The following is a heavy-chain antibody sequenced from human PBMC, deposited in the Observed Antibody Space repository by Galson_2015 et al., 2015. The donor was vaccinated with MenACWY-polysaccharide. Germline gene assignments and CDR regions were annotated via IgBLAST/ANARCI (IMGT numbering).Heavy chain of an antibody. CDR3: AKDQGWIKLLYYFDY. CDR2: ISYDGSNT. V-gene: IGHV3-30*18. Sequence: SLRLSCAASGLTFSSYAMYWVRQAPGKGLEWVAIISYDGSNTYYSDSVKGRFTISRDNSKYTLYLQMTSLRVEDTAVYYCAKDQGWIKLLYYFDYWGQGTLVTVSS. CDR1: GLTFSSYA. J-gene: IGHJ4*02. D-gene: IGHD5-18*01.